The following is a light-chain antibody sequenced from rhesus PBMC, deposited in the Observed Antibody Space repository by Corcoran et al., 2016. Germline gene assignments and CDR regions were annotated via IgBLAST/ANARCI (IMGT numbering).Light chain of an antibody. Sequence: DIQMTQSPSSLSASVGDRVTITCRASQGISSWLAWYQQKPGKAPKLLIYKASSLQSGGPSRFIGSGFGTDFTLTISSLQPEDFATYYCQQYNSAPRTFGQGTKVEIK. CDR1: QGISSW. V-gene: IGKV1-21*01. J-gene: IGKJ1*01. CDR3: QQYNSAPRT. CDR2: KAS.